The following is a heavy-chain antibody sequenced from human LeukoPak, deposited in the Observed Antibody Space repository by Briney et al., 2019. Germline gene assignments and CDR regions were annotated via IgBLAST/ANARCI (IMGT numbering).Heavy chain of an antibody. CDR1: GGSISSYY. Sequence: PSETLSLTCTVSGGSISSYYWSWIRQPPGKGLEWIGYIYYSGSTNYNPSLKSRVTISVDTSKNQFSLKLSSVTAADTAVYYCARDIRTKAILWFGELSRLYYYYMDVWGKGTTVTVSS. CDR2: IYYSGST. V-gene: IGHV4-59*12. D-gene: IGHD3-10*01. CDR3: ARDIRTKAILWFGELSRLYYYYMDV. J-gene: IGHJ6*03.